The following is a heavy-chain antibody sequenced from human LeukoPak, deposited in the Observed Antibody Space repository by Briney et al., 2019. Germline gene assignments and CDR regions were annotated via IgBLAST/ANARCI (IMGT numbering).Heavy chain of an antibody. CDR2: INPNSGGT. J-gene: IGHJ5*02. CDR1: GYTFTGYY. Sequence: ASVKVSCKASGYTFTGYYMHWVRQAPGQGLEWRGWINPNSGGTNYAQKFQGRVTMTRDTSISTAYMELSRLRSDDTAVYYCARNSPPQLVRGWFDPWGQGTLVTVSS. V-gene: IGHV1-2*02. D-gene: IGHD6-13*01. CDR3: ARNSPPQLVRGWFDP.